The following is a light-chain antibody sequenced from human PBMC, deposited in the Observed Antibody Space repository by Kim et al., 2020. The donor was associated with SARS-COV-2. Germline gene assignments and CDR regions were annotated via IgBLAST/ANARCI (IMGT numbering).Light chain of an antibody. CDR3: LQYHSYPRT. CDR2: AAS. V-gene: IGKV1-16*02. CDR1: QGINHY. Sequence: ASLGDRGTITCRASQGINHYLVLFPHQPRKAPKSLIYAASSLQSGVPSKFRGSGSGTDFTLTISSLQPEDFATYFCLQYHSYPRTFGQGTKVDIK. J-gene: IGKJ1*01.